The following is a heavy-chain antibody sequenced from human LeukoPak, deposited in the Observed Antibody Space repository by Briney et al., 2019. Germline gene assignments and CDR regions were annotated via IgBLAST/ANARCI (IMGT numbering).Heavy chain of an antibody. Sequence: SETLSLTCAVSGGSISSTHWWRWVRQPPGKGLEWIGEIYHSGSTNYNPSLKSRVTISVDKSKNQFSLKLSSVTAADTAVYYCAREMAVCGGGCWGCEFDYWGQGTLVTVSS. V-gene: IGHV4-4*02. CDR2: IYHSGST. J-gene: IGHJ4*02. D-gene: IGHD2-21*01. CDR3: AREMAVCGGGCWGCEFDY. CDR1: GGSISSTHW.